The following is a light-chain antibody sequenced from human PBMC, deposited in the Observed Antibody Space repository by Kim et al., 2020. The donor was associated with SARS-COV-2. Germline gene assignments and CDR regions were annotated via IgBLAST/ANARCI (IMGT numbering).Light chain of an antibody. CDR3: QQRTTSLT. J-gene: IGKJ4*01. Sequence: EIVLTQSPATLSLSPGERATLSCRASQSVSSYLAWYQQKPGQAPRLLIYDASQRAPGIPARFSGGGSVTEFTLTISSLEPEDFAVYYCQQRTTSLTFGGGTKVDIK. CDR2: DAS. CDR1: QSVSSY. V-gene: IGKV3-11*01.